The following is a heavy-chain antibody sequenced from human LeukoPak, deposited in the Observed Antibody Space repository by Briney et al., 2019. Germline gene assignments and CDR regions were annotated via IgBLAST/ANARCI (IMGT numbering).Heavy chain of an antibody. CDR2: IGTDGSTT. D-gene: IGHD1-26*01. CDR1: GFTFSSYS. J-gene: IGHJ3*02. V-gene: IGHV3-74*01. CDR3: ARGQWDSDAFDM. Sequence: GGSLRLSCAASGFTFSSYSMNWVRQAPGKGLVWVSRIGTDGSTTTYADSVKGRLTISRDNAKNTLYLQLNSLRAEDTAVYFCARGQWDSDAFDMWGQRTMVTVSS.